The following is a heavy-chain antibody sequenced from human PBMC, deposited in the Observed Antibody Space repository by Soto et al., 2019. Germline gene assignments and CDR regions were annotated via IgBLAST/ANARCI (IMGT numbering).Heavy chain of an antibody. CDR2: IYYSGST. V-gene: IGHV4-31*03. D-gene: IGHD4-17*01. CDR3: ARGLRDGDYVWFDP. Sequence: QVQLQESGPGLVKPSQTLSLTCTVSGGSISSGGYYWSWIRQHPGKGLEWIGYIYYSGSTYYNPSLKSRVTISVATSKNQFSLKLSSVTAADTAVYYCARGLRDGDYVWFDPWGQGTLVTVSS. CDR1: GGSISSGGYY. J-gene: IGHJ5*02.